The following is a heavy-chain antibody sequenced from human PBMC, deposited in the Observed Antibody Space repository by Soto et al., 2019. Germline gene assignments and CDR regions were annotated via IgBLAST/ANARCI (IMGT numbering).Heavy chain of an antibody. D-gene: IGHD3-9*01. Sequence: ASVKVSCKASGYTFTSQGITWVRQAPGQGLEWMGWISAYNGNTNHAQKLQGRVTMTTDTSTSTAYMELRSLRSDDTAVYYCARISVLRYFDWTPKPDYWGQGTLVTVSS. CDR2: ISAYNGNT. CDR3: ARISVLRYFDWTPKPDY. CDR1: GYTFTSQG. J-gene: IGHJ4*02. V-gene: IGHV1-18*01.